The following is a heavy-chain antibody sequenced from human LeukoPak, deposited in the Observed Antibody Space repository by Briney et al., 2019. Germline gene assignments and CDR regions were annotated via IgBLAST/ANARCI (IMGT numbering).Heavy chain of an antibody. Sequence: PSETLSLTCTVSGGSISSGDYYWRWIRQPPGKGLEWIGYIYYSGSTYYNPSLKSRVTISVDTSKNQFSLKLSSVTAADTAVYYCARRITMVRGVMNWFDPWGQGTLVTVSS. CDR1: GGSISSGDYY. J-gene: IGHJ5*02. D-gene: IGHD3-10*01. V-gene: IGHV4-30-4*01. CDR3: ARRITMVRGVMNWFDP. CDR2: IYYSGST.